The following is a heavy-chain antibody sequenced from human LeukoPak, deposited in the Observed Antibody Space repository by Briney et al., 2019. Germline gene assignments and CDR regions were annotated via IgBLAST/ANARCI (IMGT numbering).Heavy chain of an antibody. J-gene: IGHJ6*02. CDR3: ARLGEIAVAVMDV. CDR2: IYYSGST. CDR1: GGSISSYY. Sequence: PSETLSLTCTVSGGSISSYYWSWIRQPPGKGLEWIGYIYYSGSTNYNPSSKSRVTISVDTSKNQFSLKLSSVTAADTAVYYCARLGEIAVAVMDVWGQGTTVTVSS. D-gene: IGHD6-19*01. V-gene: IGHV4-59*08.